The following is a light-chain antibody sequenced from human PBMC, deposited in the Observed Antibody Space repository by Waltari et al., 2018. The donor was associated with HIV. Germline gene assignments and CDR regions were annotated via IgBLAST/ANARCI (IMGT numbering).Light chain of an antibody. J-gene: IGLJ1*01. CDR1: SSDVGAYDY. Sequence: QSALTQPASVSGSPGQSITISCTGTSSDVGAYDYVSGYQQHPGKAPKLMIYDVNNRPSGVSHRFSGSKSATTASLTISGLQAEDEADYYCSSYTTSSTYVFGTGTKVTVL. CDR3: SSYTTSSTYV. V-gene: IGLV2-14*03. CDR2: DVN.